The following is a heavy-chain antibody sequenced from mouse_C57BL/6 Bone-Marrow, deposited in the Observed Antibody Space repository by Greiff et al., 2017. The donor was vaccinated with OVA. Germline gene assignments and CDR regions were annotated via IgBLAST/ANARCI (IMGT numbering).Heavy chain of an antibody. V-gene: IGHV1-76*01. CDR1: GYTFTDYY. D-gene: IGHD4-1*01. Sequence: QVQLKQSGAELVRPGASVKLSCKASGYTFTDYYINWVKQRPGQGLEWIARIYPGSGNTYYNEKFKGKATLTAEKSSSTAYMQLSSLTSEDSAVYFCARCWDEWYFDVWGTGTTVTVSS. CDR2: IYPGSGNT. J-gene: IGHJ1*03. CDR3: ARCWDEWYFDV.